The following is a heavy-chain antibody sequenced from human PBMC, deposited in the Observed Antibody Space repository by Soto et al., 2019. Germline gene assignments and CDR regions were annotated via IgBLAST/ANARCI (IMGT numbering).Heavy chain of an antibody. J-gene: IGHJ4*02. V-gene: IGHV1-18*01. CDR2: ISAYNGNT. CDR1: GYTFTSYG. CDR3: ARDPPMTTVTGGDFDY. D-gene: IGHD4-17*01. Sequence: ASVKVSCKASGYTFTSYGISWVRQAPGQGLEWMGWISAYNGNTNYAQKLQGRVTMTTDTSTSTAYMELRSLRSDDTAVYYCARDPPMTTVTGGDFDYWGQGTLVTVSS.